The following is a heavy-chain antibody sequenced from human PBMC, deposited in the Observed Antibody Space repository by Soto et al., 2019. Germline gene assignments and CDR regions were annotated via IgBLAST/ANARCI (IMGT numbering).Heavy chain of an antibody. CDR1: GFIFSTFV. CDR3: AKEPTSTVEGAFDL. CDR2: ISASGGNT. J-gene: IGHJ3*01. D-gene: IGHD4-17*01. Sequence: EVQLLEAGGGLVQPGGSLRLSCTVSGFIFSTFVMSWVRQAPGKGLEWLSAISASGGNTYYPDSVKGRFTISSDISENTLYLQMSSLGGEDTAVYHCAKEPTSTVEGAFDLWGRGTMVTVSS. V-gene: IGHV3-23*01.